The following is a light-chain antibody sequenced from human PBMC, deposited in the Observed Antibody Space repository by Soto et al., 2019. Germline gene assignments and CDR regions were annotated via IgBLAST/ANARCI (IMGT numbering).Light chain of an antibody. V-gene: IGLV2-23*01. CDR3: YSATDDHVVL. CDR2: EGS. Sequence: QSALTQPASVSGSPGQSITVSCTGTSSDVGSYSLVSWYHQNPGKAPKLVIYEGSKRPSGVSSRLSGSKSGNTASLTISGLQAEDEGDYYCYSATDDHVVLFGGGTKLTVL. CDR1: SSDVGSYSL. J-gene: IGLJ3*02.